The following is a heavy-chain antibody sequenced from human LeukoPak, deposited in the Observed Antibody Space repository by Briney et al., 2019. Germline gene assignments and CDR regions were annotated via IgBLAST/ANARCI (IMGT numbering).Heavy chain of an antibody. CDR3: AKSGYNRFDY. Sequence: GGSLRLSCAASGFTFSSYGMSWVRQAPGKGLEWVSTISGSGDTTYYADSVKGRFTISRDNSKNTVSLQVNSLRAEDTAVYYCAKSGYNRFDYWGQGTLVTVSS. D-gene: IGHD5-24*01. J-gene: IGHJ4*02. V-gene: IGHV3-23*01. CDR1: GFTFSSYG. CDR2: ISGSGDTT.